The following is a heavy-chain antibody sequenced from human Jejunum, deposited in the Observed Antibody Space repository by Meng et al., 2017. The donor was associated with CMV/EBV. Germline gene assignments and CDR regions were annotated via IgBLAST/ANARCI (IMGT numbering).Heavy chain of an antibody. CDR3: ARSGYSSAFGY. Sequence: FAASGFTFRSYEMNWVRQAPGKGLEWVSYISSGAGIINYADSVKGRFTISRDNSENALYLQMNSLRAEDTAIYYCARSGYSSAFGYWGQGTLVTVSS. V-gene: IGHV3-48*03. CDR2: ISSGAGII. CDR1: GFTFRSYE. D-gene: IGHD5-18*01. J-gene: IGHJ4*02.